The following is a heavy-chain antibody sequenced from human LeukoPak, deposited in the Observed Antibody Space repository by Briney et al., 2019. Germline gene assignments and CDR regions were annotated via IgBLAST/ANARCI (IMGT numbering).Heavy chain of an antibody. V-gene: IGHV3-9*01. Sequence: PGRSLRLSCAASGFTFDDYAMHWVRQAPGKGLEWVSGISWNSGSIGYADSVKGRFTISRDNAKNSLYLQMNSLRAEDTALYYCAKVVGIWIGEMFDAFDVWGHGTMVAVSS. CDR1: GFTFDDYA. CDR2: ISWNSGSI. J-gene: IGHJ3*01. D-gene: IGHD3-10*01. CDR3: AKVVGIWIGEMFDAFDV.